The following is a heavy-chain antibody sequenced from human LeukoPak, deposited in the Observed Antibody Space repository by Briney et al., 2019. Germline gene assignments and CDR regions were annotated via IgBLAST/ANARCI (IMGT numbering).Heavy chain of an antibody. CDR3: ARAASSSWTDFAS. V-gene: IGHV3-11*01. J-gene: IGHJ4*02. D-gene: IGHD6-13*01. Sequence: GGSLRLSCAASGFTFSDYYMSWIRQAPGKGLEWVSYISSSGSTIYYADSVKGRFTISRDNAKNSLYLQVNSLRAEDTAVYYCARAASSSWTDFASWGQGTLVTVSS. CDR2: ISSSGSTI. CDR1: GFTFSDYY.